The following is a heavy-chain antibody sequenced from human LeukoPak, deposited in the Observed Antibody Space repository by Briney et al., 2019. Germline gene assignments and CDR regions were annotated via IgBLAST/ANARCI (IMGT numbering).Heavy chain of an antibody. D-gene: IGHD1-14*01. J-gene: IGHJ6*04. CDR1: GGTFTSYA. CDR2: IIPIFGTA. CDR3: ARDGLTPGSSFLV. Sequence: SVKVSCKASGGTFTSYAISWVRQAPGQGLEWMGGIIPIFGTANYAQKFQGRVTMTTDTSTSRAYMELRSVRSDDTAVYYCARDGLTPGSSFLVWGKGTTVTVSS. V-gene: IGHV1-69*05.